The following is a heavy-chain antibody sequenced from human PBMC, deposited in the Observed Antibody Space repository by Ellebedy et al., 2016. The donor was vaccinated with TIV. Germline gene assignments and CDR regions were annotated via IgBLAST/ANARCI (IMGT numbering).Heavy chain of an antibody. CDR1: GFTFSSYS. CDR2: ISSSSSTI. D-gene: IGHD2-8*01. Sequence: LSLTCAASGFTFSSYSMNWVRQAPGKGLEWVSYISSSSSTIYYADSVKGRFTISRDNAKNSLYLQMNSLRAEDTALYYCARDDEWGWFDPWGQGTLVTVSS. V-gene: IGHV3-48*04. J-gene: IGHJ5*02. CDR3: ARDDEWGWFDP.